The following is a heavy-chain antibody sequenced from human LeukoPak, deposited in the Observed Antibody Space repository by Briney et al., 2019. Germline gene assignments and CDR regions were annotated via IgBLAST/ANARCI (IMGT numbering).Heavy chain of an antibody. CDR2: ISYDGSKK. J-gene: IGHJ4*02. D-gene: IGHD1-26*01. V-gene: IGHV3-30*12. CDR1: GFTFSSYG. Sequence: GGSLRLSCAASGFTFSSYGMHWVRQAPGKGLEWVAAISYDGSKKHYADSVKGRFTISRDNSKNTLYLQMNSLRAEDTAVYYCAKRGAEVGATVAPGDYWGQGTLLTVSS. CDR3: AKRGAEVGATVAPGDY.